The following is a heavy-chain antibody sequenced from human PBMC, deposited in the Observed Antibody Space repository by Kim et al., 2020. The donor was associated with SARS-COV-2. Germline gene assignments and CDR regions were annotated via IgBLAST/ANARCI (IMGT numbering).Heavy chain of an antibody. D-gene: IGHD6-19*01. Sequence: ASVKVSCKASGYTFTSYAMHWVRQAPGQRLEWMGWINAGNGNTKYSQKFQGRVTITRDTSASTAYMELSSLRSEDTAVYYCARDPGQQWLVPWYFDLWGRGTLVTVSS. CDR3: ARDPGQQWLVPWYFDL. CDR1: GYTFTSYA. V-gene: IGHV1-3*01. CDR2: INAGNGNT. J-gene: IGHJ2*01.